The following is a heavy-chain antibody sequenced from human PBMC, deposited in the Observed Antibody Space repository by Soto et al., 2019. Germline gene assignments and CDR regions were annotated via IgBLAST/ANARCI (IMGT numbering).Heavy chain of an antibody. Sequence: QMTLKESGPTLVKPTQTLALTCSFSGFSLRTSGVGVGWVRQPPGKALEWLALIYWSGDEHYRPSLKSRLTITKATSKDQVVLIMTNMDPVDTATYYCARGLATLPVFAFVVWGQGTTVTVSS. CDR3: ARGLATLPVFAFVV. J-gene: IGHJ3*01. D-gene: IGHD6-6*01. CDR1: GFSLRTSGVG. CDR2: IYWSGDE. V-gene: IGHV2-5*01.